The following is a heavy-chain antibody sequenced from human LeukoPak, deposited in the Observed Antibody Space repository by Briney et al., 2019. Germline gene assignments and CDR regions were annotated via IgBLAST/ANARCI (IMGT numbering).Heavy chain of an antibody. CDR1: GFTFSSYS. D-gene: IGHD2-15*01. Sequence: PGGSLRLSCAASGFTFSSYSMNWVRQAPGKGLEWVSSISSSSSYIYYADSVKGRFTISRDNAKNSLYLQMNSLRAEGTAVYYCASLGSGYCSGGSCSIDYWGQGTLVTVSS. CDR3: ASLGSGYCSGGSCSIDY. CDR2: ISSSSSYI. J-gene: IGHJ4*02. V-gene: IGHV3-21*01.